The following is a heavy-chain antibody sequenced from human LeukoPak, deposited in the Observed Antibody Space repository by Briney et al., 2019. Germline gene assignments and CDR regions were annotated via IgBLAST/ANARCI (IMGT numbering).Heavy chain of an antibody. Sequence: ASVKVSCKASGYTFTGYYMHWVRQAPGQGLEWMGWINPNSGGTNYAQKFQGRVTMTRDTSISTAYMELSRLRSDDTAVYYCARGLGDTMIVVVMDYWGQGTLVTVSS. D-gene: IGHD3-22*01. CDR1: GYTFTGYY. CDR2: INPNSGGT. V-gene: IGHV1-2*02. CDR3: ARGLGDTMIVVVMDY. J-gene: IGHJ4*02.